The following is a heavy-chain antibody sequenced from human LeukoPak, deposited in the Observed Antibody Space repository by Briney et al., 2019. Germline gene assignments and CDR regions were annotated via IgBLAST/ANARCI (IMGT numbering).Heavy chain of an antibody. D-gene: IGHD3-10*01. Sequence: GGSLRLSCAASGFTFSSYDMHWVRQATGKGLELVSAIGTACDTYYPGSVKGRFTISRENAKNSLYLQMNSLRAGDTAVYYCARGPPYGSGYMDVWGKGTTVTISS. CDR2: IGTACDT. J-gene: IGHJ6*03. CDR1: GFTFSSYD. V-gene: IGHV3-13*01. CDR3: ARGPPYGSGYMDV.